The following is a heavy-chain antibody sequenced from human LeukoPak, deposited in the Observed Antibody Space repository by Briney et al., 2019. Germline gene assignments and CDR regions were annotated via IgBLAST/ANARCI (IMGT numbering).Heavy chain of an antibody. CDR1: GFTFSSYW. V-gene: IGHV3-7*01. J-gene: IGHJ4*02. CDR2: INQDGSET. D-gene: IGHD3-10*01. CDR3: VRSLQKFGTRDY. Sequence: RGSLRLSCAASGFTFSSYWMSWVRQAPGKGLEWVAHINQDGSETYYMDSVKGRFTISRDNAKKSVFLQMNSLTAEDTALYYCVRSLQKFGTRDYWGQGTLVTVSS.